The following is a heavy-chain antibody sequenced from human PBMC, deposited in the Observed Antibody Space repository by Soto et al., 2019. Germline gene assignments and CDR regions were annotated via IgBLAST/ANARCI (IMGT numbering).Heavy chain of an antibody. V-gene: IGHV3-21*01. J-gene: IGHJ4*02. D-gene: IGHD1-26*01. Sequence: LRLSCAASGFTFRSYSMNWVRQAPGKGLEWVSSISSSSSYIYYADSVKGRFTISRDNAKNSLYLQMNSLRAEDTAVYYCARGGSHAYFFDYWGQGTLVTVSS. CDR2: ISSSSSYI. CDR1: GFTFRSYS. CDR3: ARGGSHAYFFDY.